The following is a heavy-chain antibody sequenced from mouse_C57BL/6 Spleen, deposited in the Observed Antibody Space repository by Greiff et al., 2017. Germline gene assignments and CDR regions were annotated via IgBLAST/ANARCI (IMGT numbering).Heavy chain of an antibody. D-gene: IGHD2-4*01. V-gene: IGHV5-4*03. CDR1: GFTFSSYA. CDR2: ISDGGSYT. J-gene: IGHJ3*01. CDR3: ARVGYDYAWFAY. Sequence: EVKLMESGGGLVKPGGSLKLSCAASGFTFSSYAMSWVRQTPEKRLEWVATISDGGSYTYYPDNVKGRFTISRDNAKNNLYLQMSHLKSEDTAMYYCARVGYDYAWFAYWGQGTLVTVSA.